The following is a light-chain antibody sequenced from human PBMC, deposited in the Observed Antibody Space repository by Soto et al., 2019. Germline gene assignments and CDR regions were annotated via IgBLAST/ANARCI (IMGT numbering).Light chain of an antibody. CDR3: QQYGSSPWT. CDR2: DAS. V-gene: IGKV3-11*01. J-gene: IGKJ1*01. CDR1: QSVSSF. Sequence: ETVLTQSPATLSLSPGEGATLSCRASQSVSSFLAWYQQKPGQAPRLLIYDASNRATGIPARFSGSGSGTDFTLTISSLEPEDFAVYYCQQYGSSPWTFGQGTKVDI.